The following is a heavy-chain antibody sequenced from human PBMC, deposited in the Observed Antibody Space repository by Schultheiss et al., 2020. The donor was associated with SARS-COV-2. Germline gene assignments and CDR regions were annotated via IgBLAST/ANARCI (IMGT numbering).Heavy chain of an antibody. CDR1: GGSISSGDYY. Sequence: LRLSCTVSGGSISSGDYYWSWIRQPPGKGLEWIGYIYYSGNTYYTPSLKSRVTISVDTSKNQFSLKLSSVTAADTAVYYCARREVRGVIMDWGQGTLVTVSS. J-gene: IGHJ4*02. CDR2: IYYSGNT. CDR3: ARREVRGVIMD. V-gene: IGHV4-30-4*08. D-gene: IGHD3-10*01.